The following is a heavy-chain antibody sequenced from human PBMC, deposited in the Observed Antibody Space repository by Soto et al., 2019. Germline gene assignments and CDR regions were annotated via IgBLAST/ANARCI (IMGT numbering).Heavy chain of an antibody. CDR2: IFYSGST. CDR1: GGSISNYY. Sequence: PSETLSLTCTVSGGSISNYYWSWIRQPPGKGLEWIGYIFYSGSTNYTPSLKSRVTISLDKSKNQFSLKLSSVTAADTAVYFCARETPTYYGSGSYPSWFDPWGQGTQVTVSS. J-gene: IGHJ5*02. CDR3: ARETPTYYGSGSYPSWFDP. V-gene: IGHV4-59*01. D-gene: IGHD3-10*01.